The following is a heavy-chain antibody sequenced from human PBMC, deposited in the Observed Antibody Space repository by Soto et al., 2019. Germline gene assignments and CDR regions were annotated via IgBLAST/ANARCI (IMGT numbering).Heavy chain of an antibody. D-gene: IGHD1-26*01. J-gene: IGHJ2*01. CDR2: INAGNGNT. Sequence: VRQAPGQRLEWMGWINAGNGNTKYSQKFQGRVTITRDTSASTAYMELSSLRSEDTAVYYCARGGSLYWYFDLWGRGTLVTVSS. V-gene: IGHV1-3*01. CDR3: ARGGSLYWYFDL.